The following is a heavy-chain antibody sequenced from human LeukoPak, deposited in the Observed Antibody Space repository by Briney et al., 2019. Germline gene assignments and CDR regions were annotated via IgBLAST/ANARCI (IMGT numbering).Heavy chain of an antibody. CDR3: ARDLRLKWFFDY. CDR1: GFTVTNTY. Sequence: GGSLRLSCAASGFTVTNTYTGWVRQAPGKGLGWVSTIYSGGSTYYEDSVKGRFTVSRDTSKNTLYLQMNRLRPEDTAMYYCARDLRLKWFFDYWGQGTLVTVSS. V-gene: IGHV3-66*02. D-gene: IGHD3-3*01. J-gene: IGHJ4*02. CDR2: IYSGGST.